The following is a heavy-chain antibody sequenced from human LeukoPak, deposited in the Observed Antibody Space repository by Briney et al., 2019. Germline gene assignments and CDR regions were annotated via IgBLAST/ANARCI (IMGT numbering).Heavy chain of an antibody. D-gene: IGHD4-23*01. V-gene: IGHV1-2*02. CDR1: GYTFTGYY. CDR2: INPNSGGT. J-gene: IGHJ6*02. Sequence: ASVKVSCKASGYTFTGYYMHWVRQAPGQGLEWMGWINPNSGGTNYAQKFQGRVTMTRDTSISTAYMELSRLRSDDTAVYYCAREKVTYYYYYGMDVWGQGTTVTVSS. CDR3: AREKVTYYYYYGMDV.